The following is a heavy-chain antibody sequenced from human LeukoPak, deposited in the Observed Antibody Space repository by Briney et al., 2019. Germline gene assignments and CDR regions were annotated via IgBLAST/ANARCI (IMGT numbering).Heavy chain of an antibody. Sequence: PSETLSLTCTVSGGSISSSGYYWGWIRQPPGKGLEWIGSIYYSGSTYYNPSLKSRVTISVDTSKNQLSLKVSSVTAADTALYYCARHLYGDYGPFDYWGQGTLVTVSS. CDR1: GGSISSSGYY. D-gene: IGHD4-17*01. V-gene: IGHV4-39*01. CDR3: ARHLYGDYGPFDY. J-gene: IGHJ4*02. CDR2: IYYSGST.